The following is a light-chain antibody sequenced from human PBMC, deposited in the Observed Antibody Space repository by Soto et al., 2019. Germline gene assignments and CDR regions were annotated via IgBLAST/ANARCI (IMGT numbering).Light chain of an antibody. CDR3: QQYDNLPPFT. Sequence: IQMNQSPSTLSASLGDRVIITCRASQDISGWLAWYQQKPGKAPKLXXYDASNMETGVPSRFSGSGSGTDFTFTISSLQPEDIAKYYCQQYDNLPPFTFGQGTRLEI. CDR1: QDISGW. CDR2: DAS. J-gene: IGKJ5*01. V-gene: IGKV1-33*01.